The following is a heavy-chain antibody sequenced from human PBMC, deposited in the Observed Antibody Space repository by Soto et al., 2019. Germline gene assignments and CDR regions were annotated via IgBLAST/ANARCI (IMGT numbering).Heavy chain of an antibody. CDR3: ARDTGSSRVDIRFDP. Sequence: GGSLRLSCAASGFTFSSYWMHWVRQAPGKGLVWVSRINSDGSSTSYADSVKGRFTISRDNAKNTLYLQMNSLRAEDTAVYYCARDTGSSRVDIRFDPWGQGTLVTVSS. CDR1: GFTFSSYW. J-gene: IGHJ5*02. D-gene: IGHD5-12*01. CDR2: INSDGSST. V-gene: IGHV3-74*01.